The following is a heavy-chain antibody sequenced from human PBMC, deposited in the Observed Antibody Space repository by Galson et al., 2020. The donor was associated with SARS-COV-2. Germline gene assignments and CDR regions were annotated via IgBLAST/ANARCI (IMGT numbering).Heavy chain of an antibody. CDR3: ASANHGLGDFDR. Sequence: ASETLSLTCIVSNYSITSGYHWGWIRQFPGKGLEWIGSMHHSGSTFDNPSLKSRVTISVDKSKNHFSLRLTSVTAADTALYFCASANHGLGDFDRWGQGTMVTVSS. J-gene: IGHJ4*02. CDR1: NYSITSGYH. D-gene: IGHD3-16*01. V-gene: IGHV4-38-2*02. CDR2: MHHSGST.